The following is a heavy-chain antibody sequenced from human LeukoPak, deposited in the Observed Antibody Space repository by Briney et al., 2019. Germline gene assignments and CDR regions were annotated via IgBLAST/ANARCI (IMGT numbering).Heavy chain of an antibody. V-gene: IGHV1-18*01. Sequence: GASVKVSCKASGYTFTRYGISWVRQAPGQGLQWLGWISASNGNTNYAQKFRDRVIMSTDTSTGTAYLDVRSLTSDDTAVYYCARDHSNWNYAPDFWGQGTLVIVSS. CDR3: ARDHSNWNYAPDF. D-gene: IGHD1-7*01. CDR2: ISASNGNT. CDR1: GYTFTRYG. J-gene: IGHJ4*02.